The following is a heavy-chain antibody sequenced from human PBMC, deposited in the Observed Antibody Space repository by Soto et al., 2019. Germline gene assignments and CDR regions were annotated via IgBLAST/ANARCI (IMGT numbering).Heavy chain of an antibody. Sequence: ASVKVSCKASGYTFTSYGITWVRQAPGQGLEWMGWISAYNGNTKYAQKFQGRVTMTTDTSTSTAYMELRSLRSDDTAVYYCARELGNGDYNYGMDVWGQGTTVTVSS. CDR2: ISAYNGNT. CDR1: GYTFTSYG. CDR3: ARELGNGDYNYGMDV. J-gene: IGHJ6*02. D-gene: IGHD4-17*01. V-gene: IGHV1-18*01.